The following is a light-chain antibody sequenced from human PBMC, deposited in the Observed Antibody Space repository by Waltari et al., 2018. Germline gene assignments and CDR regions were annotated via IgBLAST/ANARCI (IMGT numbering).Light chain of an antibody. V-gene: IGLV1-40*01. Sequence: QSVLTQPPSVSGAPGQRVTIYCTGSISNIGAGYDVHWYQQLPGTVPKLLISGNNNRPSGFPGRVSGSKSGPSASLASPGLQSDDEADYYCQSYDNILSGGVFGGGTKLPVL. J-gene: IGLJ2*01. CDR2: GNN. CDR1: ISNIGAGYD. CDR3: QSYDNILSGGV.